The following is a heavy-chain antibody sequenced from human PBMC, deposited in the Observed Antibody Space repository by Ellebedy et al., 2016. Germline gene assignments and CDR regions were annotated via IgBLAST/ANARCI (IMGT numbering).Heavy chain of an antibody. J-gene: IGHJ2*01. Sequence: GGSLRLSXAASGFIVKTYAMNWVRQAPGKGLEWVGRTRNKANSYTTEYAASVKGRFTISRDDSKNSLYLQMNSLKTEDTAVYFCARAYYSSGHWHFDLWGRGTLVTVSS. CDR3: ARAYYSSGHWHFDL. D-gene: IGHD6-25*01. CDR1: GFIVKTYA. V-gene: IGHV3-72*01. CDR2: TRNKANSYTT.